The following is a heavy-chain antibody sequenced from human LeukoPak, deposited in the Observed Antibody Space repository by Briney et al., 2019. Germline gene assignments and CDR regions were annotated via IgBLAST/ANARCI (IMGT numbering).Heavy chain of an antibody. V-gene: IGHV1-69*13. J-gene: IGHJ4*02. Sequence: ASVKVSCKASGYTFIDYGISWVRQAPGQGLEWMGGIIPIFGTANYAQKFQGRVTITADESTSTAYMELSSLRSEDTAVYYCATEGQYSSSWYYFDYWGQGTLVTVSS. CDR2: IIPIFGTA. CDR1: GYTFIDYG. CDR3: ATEGQYSSSWYYFDY. D-gene: IGHD6-13*01.